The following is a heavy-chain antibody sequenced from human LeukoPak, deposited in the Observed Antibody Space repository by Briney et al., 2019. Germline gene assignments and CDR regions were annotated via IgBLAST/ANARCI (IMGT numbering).Heavy chain of an antibody. V-gene: IGHV3-74*01. Sequence: GGSLRLSCAASGFTFSIYWMHWVRQTPGKGRVWVSRLNSDASVTSYADSAKGRFTISRDNAKNTLYLQMNSLRAEDTALYYCVREYCGGDCYTDFWGQGTLVTVSS. CDR2: LNSDASVT. CDR1: GFTFSIYW. CDR3: VREYCGGDCYTDF. D-gene: IGHD2-21*02. J-gene: IGHJ4*02.